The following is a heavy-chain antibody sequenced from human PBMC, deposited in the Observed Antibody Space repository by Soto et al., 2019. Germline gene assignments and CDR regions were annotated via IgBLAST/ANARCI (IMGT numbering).Heavy chain of an antibody. CDR1: GCTFSSYA. D-gene: IGHD3-10*01. J-gene: IGHJ5*02. V-gene: IGHV1-69*13. Sequence: SVKVSCKASGCTFSSYAISWVRQAPGQGLEWMGGIIPIFGTANYAQKFQGRVTITADESTSTAYMELSSLRSEDTAVYYCARGDYYGSRSSQFDPWGQGTLVX. CDR3: ARGDYYGSRSSQFDP. CDR2: IIPIFGTA.